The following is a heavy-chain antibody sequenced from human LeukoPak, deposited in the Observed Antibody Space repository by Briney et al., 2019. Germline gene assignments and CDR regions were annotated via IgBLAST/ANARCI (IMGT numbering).Heavy chain of an antibody. J-gene: IGHJ4*02. D-gene: IGHD3-3*01. CDR1: GFTFSSYA. CDR3: AKASPITIFGVVNLFDY. V-gene: IGHV3-23*01. Sequence: GGSLRLSCAASGFTFSSYAMSWVRRAPGKGLEWVSAISGSGGSTYYADSVKGRFTISRDNSKNTLYLQMNSLRAEDTAVYYCAKASPITIFGVVNLFDYWGQGTLVTVSS. CDR2: ISGSGGST.